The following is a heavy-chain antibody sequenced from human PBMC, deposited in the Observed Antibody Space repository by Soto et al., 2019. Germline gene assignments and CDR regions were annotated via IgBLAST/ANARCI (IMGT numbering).Heavy chain of an antibody. J-gene: IGHJ4*02. D-gene: IGHD1-26*01. V-gene: IGHV4-59*02. CDR1: GGSVSVYY. CDR3: ARGVGSSPPQY. CDR2: IYASGSP. Sequence: SETLSLTCTISGGSVSVYYWSWIRQSTGQGLEWIGYIYASGSPYYNPSLRSRGTISADTSKNQISLKLTSPTAADTAVYYCARGVGSSPPQYWGRGTLVTVSS.